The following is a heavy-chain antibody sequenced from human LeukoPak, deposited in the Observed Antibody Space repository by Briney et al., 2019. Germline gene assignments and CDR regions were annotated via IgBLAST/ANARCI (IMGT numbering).Heavy chain of an antibody. CDR2: INQDGSDK. CDR3: AKSGLNRFDY. D-gene: IGHD2-15*01. CDR1: GFTFSSHW. J-gene: IGHJ4*02. V-gene: IGHV3-7*03. Sequence: GGSLRLSCAASGFTFSSHWMSWVRQAPGKGLEWVASINQDGSDKFYVDSVKGRFTITKDNAKNSLYLQMNSLRAEDTAVYYCAKSGLNRFDYWGQGTLVTVSS.